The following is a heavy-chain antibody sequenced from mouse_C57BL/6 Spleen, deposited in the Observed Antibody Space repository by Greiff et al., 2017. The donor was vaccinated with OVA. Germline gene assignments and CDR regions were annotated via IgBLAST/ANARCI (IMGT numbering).Heavy chain of an antibody. V-gene: IGHV1-22*01. CDR2: INPNNGGT. CDR3: ARWVYYYGSIYAMDY. CDR1: GYTFTDYN. Sequence: EVQLQQSGPELVKPGASVKMSCKASGYTFTDYNMHWVKQSHGKSLEWIGYINPNNGGTSYNQKFKGKATLTVNKSSSTAYMELRSLTSEDSAVYYCARWVYYYGSIYAMDYWGQGTSVTSPQ. D-gene: IGHD1-1*01. J-gene: IGHJ4*01.